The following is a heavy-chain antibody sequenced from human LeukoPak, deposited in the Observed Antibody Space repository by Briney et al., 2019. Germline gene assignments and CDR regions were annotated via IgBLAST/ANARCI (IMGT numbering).Heavy chain of an antibody. D-gene: IGHD5-24*01. CDR2: IYSGGGT. CDR1: GFTVSSNY. Sequence: GGSLRLSCAAPGFTVSSNYMGWVRQAPGKGLEWVSVIYSGGGTNYADSVKGRFTISRDKSKNTLYLQMNSLRAEDTAVYYCAKESRGDGYNLGYWGQGTLVTVSS. J-gene: IGHJ4*02. V-gene: IGHV3-66*01. CDR3: AKESRGDGYNLGY.